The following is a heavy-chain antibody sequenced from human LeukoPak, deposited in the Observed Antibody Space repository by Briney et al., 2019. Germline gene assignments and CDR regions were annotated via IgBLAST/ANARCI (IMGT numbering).Heavy chain of an antibody. CDR3: AREGGGPLEPFDY. D-gene: IGHD1-1*01. J-gene: IGHJ4*02. CDR1: GFTFSSYA. V-gene: IGHV3-30-3*01. Sequence: PGGSLRLSCAASGFTFSSYAIHWVRQAPGKGLEWVAVISYDGSNKYYADSVKGRFTISRDNSKNTLYLQMNSLRAEDTAVYYCAREGGGPLEPFDYWGQGTLVTVSS. CDR2: ISYDGSNK.